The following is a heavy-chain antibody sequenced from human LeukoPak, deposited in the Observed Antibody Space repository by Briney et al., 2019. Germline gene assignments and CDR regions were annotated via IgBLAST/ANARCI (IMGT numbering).Heavy chain of an antibody. CDR1: GASTSTGGYY. J-gene: IGHJ6*03. Sequence: PSETLSLTCSVSGASTSTGGYYYTWVRQFPGKGLEWIGHIFYSGDPYYSPSIRSRVSIALDTSKNPFSLSLTSVTAADTAVYYCARYGDYGTEGFYYLAFWGKGTPVTVSS. CDR3: ARYGDYGTEGFYYLAF. V-gene: IGHV4-31*03. D-gene: IGHD4-17*01. CDR2: IFYSGDP.